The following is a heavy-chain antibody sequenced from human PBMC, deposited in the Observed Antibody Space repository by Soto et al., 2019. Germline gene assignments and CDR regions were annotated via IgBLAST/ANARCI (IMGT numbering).Heavy chain of an antibody. J-gene: IGHJ6*02. V-gene: IGHV1-3*01. CDR3: ARDHAYYDFWSGYYTRPDYYYGMDV. D-gene: IGHD3-3*01. Sequence: ASVKVSCKDSGYTFTSYAIHWVRQAPGQRLEWMGWINAGNGNTKYSQKFQGRVTITRDTSASTAYMELSSLRSEDTAVYYCARDHAYYDFWSGYYTRPDYYYGMDVWGQGTTVTVSS. CDR1: GYTFTSYA. CDR2: INAGNGNT.